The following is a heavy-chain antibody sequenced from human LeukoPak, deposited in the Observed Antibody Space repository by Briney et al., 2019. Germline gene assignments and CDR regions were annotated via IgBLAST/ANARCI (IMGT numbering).Heavy chain of an antibody. Sequence: GGSLRLSCVGSGFTLSNYWMHWVRQAPGTGLVWVSRIHPDGSITTYADSEKGRFTISRDNAKNTLYLQMNSLRAEDTAVYYCAPQQTYSPYNWFDPWGQGTLVTVSS. CDR2: IHPDGSIT. CDR1: GFTLSNYW. D-gene: IGHD5-12*01. J-gene: IGHJ5*02. V-gene: IGHV3-74*03. CDR3: APQQTYSPYNWFDP.